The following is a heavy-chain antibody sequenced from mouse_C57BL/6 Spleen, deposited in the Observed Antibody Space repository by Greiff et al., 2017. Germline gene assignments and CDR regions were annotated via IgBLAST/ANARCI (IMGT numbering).Heavy chain of an antibody. CDR3: ARRGTGTFRSYWYFDV. D-gene: IGHD4-1*01. Sequence: EVKVVESGGGLVQPGGSLKLSCAASGFTFSDYYMYWVRQTPEKRLEWVAYISNGGGSTYYPDTVKGRFTISRDNAKNTLYLQMSRLKSEDTAMYYCARRGTGTFRSYWYFDVWGTGTTVTVSS. V-gene: IGHV5-12*01. CDR1: GFTFSDYY. CDR2: ISNGGGST. J-gene: IGHJ1*03.